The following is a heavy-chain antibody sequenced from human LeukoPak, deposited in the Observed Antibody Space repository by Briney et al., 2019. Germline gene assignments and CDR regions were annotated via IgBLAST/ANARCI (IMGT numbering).Heavy chain of an antibody. CDR3: ARGYGDYFFDY. CDR1: GGTFSSYA. CDR2: IIPIFGTA. Sequence: ASVKVSCKASGGTFSSYAISWVRQAPGQGLEWMGGIIPIFGTANYAQKFQGRVTITADESTSTAYMELSSLSSEDTAVYYCARGYGDYFFDYWGQGTLVTVSS. J-gene: IGHJ4*02. V-gene: IGHV1-69*01. D-gene: IGHD4-17*01.